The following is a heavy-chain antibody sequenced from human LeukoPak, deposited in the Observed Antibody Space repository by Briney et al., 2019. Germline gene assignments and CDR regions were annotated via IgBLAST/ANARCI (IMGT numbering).Heavy chain of an antibody. Sequence: PGESLRLSCAASGFTFSGSAMHWVRQASGKGREWVGRIGSKADTYATAYAASVKGRFTISRDDSENTAYLQMNSLKTEDTAVYYCTRAATSLDYWGQGTLASVSS. D-gene: IGHD2-15*01. V-gene: IGHV3-73*01. CDR3: TRAATSLDY. CDR1: GFTFSGSA. J-gene: IGHJ4*02. CDR2: IGSKADTYAT.